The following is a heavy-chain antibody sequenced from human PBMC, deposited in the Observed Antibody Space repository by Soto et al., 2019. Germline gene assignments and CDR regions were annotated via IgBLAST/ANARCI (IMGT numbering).Heavy chain of an antibody. D-gene: IGHD3-9*01. J-gene: IGHJ4*02. V-gene: IGHV1-18*01. CDR3: ASGAVLRYFDWLSEFDY. Sequence: GASVKVSCKASGYTFTSYGISWVRQAPGQGLEWMGWVSAYNGNTNYAQKLQGRVTMTTDTSTSTAYMELRSLRSDDTSVYYCASGAVLRYFDWLSEFDYWGQGTLVTVSS. CDR2: VSAYNGNT. CDR1: GYTFTSYG.